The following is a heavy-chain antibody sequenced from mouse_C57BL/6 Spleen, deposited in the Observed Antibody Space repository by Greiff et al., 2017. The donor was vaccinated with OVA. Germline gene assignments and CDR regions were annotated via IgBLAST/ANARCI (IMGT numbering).Heavy chain of an antibody. J-gene: IGHJ3*01. V-gene: IGHV3-6*01. CDR3: ARDREDYYGSSLFAY. CDR1: GYSITSGYY. Sequence: EVQLQQSGPGLVKPSQSLSLTCSVTGYSITSGYYWNWIRQFPGNKLEWMGYISYDGSNNYNPSLKNRISITRDTSKNQFFLKLNSVTTEDTATYYCARDREDYYGSSLFAYWGQGTLVTVSA. CDR2: ISYDGSN. D-gene: IGHD1-1*01.